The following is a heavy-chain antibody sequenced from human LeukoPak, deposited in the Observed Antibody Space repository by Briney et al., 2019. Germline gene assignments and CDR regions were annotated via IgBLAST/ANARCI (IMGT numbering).Heavy chain of an antibody. CDR2: INPSCGST. Sequence: GASVKVSCKASGYTFTSYYMHWVRQAPGQGLEWMGIINPSCGSTSYAQKFQGRVTMTRDTSTSTVYMELSSLRSEDTAVYYCARGVNMITFGGVIVIPVLWWFDPWGQGTLVTVSS. J-gene: IGHJ5*02. CDR3: ARGVNMITFGGVIVIPVLWWFDP. V-gene: IGHV1-46*01. CDR1: GYTFTSYY. D-gene: IGHD3-16*02.